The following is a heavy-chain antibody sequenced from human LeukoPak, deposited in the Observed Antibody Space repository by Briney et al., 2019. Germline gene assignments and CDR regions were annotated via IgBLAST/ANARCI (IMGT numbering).Heavy chain of an antibody. CDR2: IYSGGST. D-gene: IGHD2-2*01. Sequence: AGGSLRLSCAASGFTVSSTYMSWVRQAPGKGLEWVSVIYSGGSTYYADSGKGRFTISRDNSKNTLYLQMNSLRAEDTAMYYCARRLVDCSSTSCHDAFDIWGQGTMVTVSS. CDR3: ARRLVDCSSTSCHDAFDI. J-gene: IGHJ3*02. V-gene: IGHV3-66*04. CDR1: GFTVSSTY.